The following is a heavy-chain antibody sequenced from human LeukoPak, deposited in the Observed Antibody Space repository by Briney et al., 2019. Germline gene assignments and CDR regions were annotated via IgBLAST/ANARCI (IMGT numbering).Heavy chain of an antibody. CDR3: ARDRTGSAKRYWFDP. Sequence: ASVKVSCKASGYTFTGYYMHWVRQAPGQGLEWIGWINPNSGGTNYAQKFQGRVTMTRDTSISTAYMELSRLRSDDTAVYYCARDRTGSAKRYWFDPWGQGTLVTVSS. J-gene: IGHJ5*02. D-gene: IGHD6-25*01. CDR1: GYTFTGYY. CDR2: INPNSGGT. V-gene: IGHV1-2*02.